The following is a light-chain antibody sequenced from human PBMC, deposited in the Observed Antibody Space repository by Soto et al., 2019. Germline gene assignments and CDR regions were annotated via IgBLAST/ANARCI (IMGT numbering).Light chain of an antibody. CDR2: EVS. Sequence: QSVLTQPPSVSGAPGQRVTISCTGSSSNIGAGYDINWYQQHPGKAPKLMIYEVSNRPSGVSNRFSGSKSGNTASLTISGLQAEDEADYYCSSYTSSSTLVFGTGTKVTVL. J-gene: IGLJ1*01. CDR3: SSYTSSSTLV. CDR1: SSNIGAGYD. V-gene: IGLV2-14*01.